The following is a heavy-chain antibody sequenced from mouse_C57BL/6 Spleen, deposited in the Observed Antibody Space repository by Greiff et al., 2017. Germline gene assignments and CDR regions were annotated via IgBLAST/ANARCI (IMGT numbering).Heavy chain of an antibody. J-gene: IGHJ2*01. Sequence: VKLMESGAELVRPGASVKLSCKASGYTFTDYYINWVKQRPGQGLEWIARIYPGSGNTYYNEKFKGKATLTAEKSSSTAYMQLSSLTSEDSAVYFCARRGYGSMDYDYWGQGTTLTVSS. V-gene: IGHV1-76*01. CDR1: GYTFTDYY. D-gene: IGHD1-1*01. CDR2: IYPGSGNT. CDR3: ARRGYGSMDYDY.